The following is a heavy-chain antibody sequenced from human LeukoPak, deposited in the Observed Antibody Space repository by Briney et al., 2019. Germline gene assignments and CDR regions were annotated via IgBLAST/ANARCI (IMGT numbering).Heavy chain of an antibody. Sequence: GESLKISCQGSGYSFTSYWIAWVRQMPGKGLEWMGIIYPGDSGTRYSPSFQGQVTFSADKSISTAYLQWSSLKASDTAMYYCAREGEVGVHYFDYWGQGTLVTVSS. CDR3: AREGEVGVHYFDY. CDR1: GYSFTSYW. D-gene: IGHD1-26*01. J-gene: IGHJ4*02. V-gene: IGHV5-51*01. CDR2: IYPGDSGT.